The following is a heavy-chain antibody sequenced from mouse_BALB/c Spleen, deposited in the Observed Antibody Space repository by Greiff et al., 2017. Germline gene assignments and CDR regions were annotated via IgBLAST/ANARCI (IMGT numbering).Heavy chain of an antibody. CDR3: GGGGDD. CDR1: GFHIQDTY. V-gene: IGHV14-3*02. J-gene: IGHJ3*01. CDR2: IDPANGTP. Sequence: VQLQQSGAALVKPGASVQLSCTASGFHIQDTYMHWVKQRPEQGLEWSGRIDPANGTPTYDPKFQGKATITADTSSTTAYLQVSSLPAEDTAVYDCGGGGDDWGQGTLVTVSA.